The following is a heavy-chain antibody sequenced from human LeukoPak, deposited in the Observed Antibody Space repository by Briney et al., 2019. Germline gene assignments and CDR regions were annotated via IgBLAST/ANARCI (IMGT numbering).Heavy chain of an antibody. CDR2: IYHSGST. CDR1: GYSISSGYY. CDR3: AREWPGKTWDYYGSGGPIDY. J-gene: IGHJ4*02. V-gene: IGHV4-38-2*02. D-gene: IGHD3-10*01. Sequence: PSETLSLTCTVSGYSISSGYYWGWIRQPPGKGLEWIGSIYHSGSTYYNPSLKSRVTISVDTSKNQFSLKLSSVTAADTAVYYCAREWPGKTWDYYGSGGPIDYWGQGTLVTVSS.